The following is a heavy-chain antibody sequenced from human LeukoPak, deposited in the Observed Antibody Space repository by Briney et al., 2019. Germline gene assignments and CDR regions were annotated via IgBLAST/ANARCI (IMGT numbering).Heavy chain of an antibody. CDR3: ARTGDYYYYYYMDV. D-gene: IGHD2-21*02. CDR2: INHSGST. V-gene: IGHV4-34*01. Sequence: SETLSLTCAVYGGSFSGYYWSWIRQPPGKGLKWIGEINHSGSTNYNPSLKSRVTISVDTSKNQFSLKLSSVTAADTAVYYCARTGDYYYYYYMDVWGKGTTVTVSS. J-gene: IGHJ6*03. CDR1: GGSFSGYY.